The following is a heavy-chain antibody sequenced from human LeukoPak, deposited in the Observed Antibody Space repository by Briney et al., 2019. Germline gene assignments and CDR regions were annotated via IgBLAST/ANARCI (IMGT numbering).Heavy chain of an antibody. CDR3: ARDSVDGSGTYYSESPDY. Sequence: ASVKVSCKASGYTFTNYGISWVRQAPGQGLEWMGWISAYNRNTDYAQHLRGRVTMTTDTSTSTAYMELRGLRSDDTAVYYCARDSVDGSGTYYSESPDYWGQGTLVTVSS. V-gene: IGHV1-18*01. J-gene: IGHJ4*02. D-gene: IGHD3-10*01. CDR1: GYTFTNYG. CDR2: ISAYNRNT.